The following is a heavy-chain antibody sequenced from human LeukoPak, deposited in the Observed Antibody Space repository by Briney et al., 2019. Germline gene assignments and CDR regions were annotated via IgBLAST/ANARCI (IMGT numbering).Heavy chain of an antibody. CDR3: ARRTADAGGRFDH. D-gene: IGHD1-1*01. CDR2: MYYTDASK. Sequence: AGTLSRTCNVSVYSMSSGSFFMGGIHQPPSNGLQRMGTMYYTDASKYYKPSLKSRVTITIDSYKNTISMNLSSVTGADTAVYYCARRTADAGGRFDHWGQGILVTVS. V-gene: IGHV4-39*01. J-gene: IGHJ5*02. CDR1: VYSMSSGSFF.